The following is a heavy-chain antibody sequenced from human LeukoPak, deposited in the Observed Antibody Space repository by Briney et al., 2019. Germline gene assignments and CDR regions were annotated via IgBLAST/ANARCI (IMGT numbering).Heavy chain of an antibody. J-gene: IGHJ4*02. Sequence: GGSLRLSCAASGFTFSNYWMSWVRQAPGKGLEWVSVISVTGDTTYYADAVKGRFTISRDNSKNTVNLQMNSLRVEDTAIYYCAKNPSGLYHYFDYWGQGSLVTVSS. D-gene: IGHD1-26*01. CDR1: GFTFSNYW. V-gene: IGHV3-23*01. CDR2: ISVTGDTT. CDR3: AKNPSGLYHYFDY.